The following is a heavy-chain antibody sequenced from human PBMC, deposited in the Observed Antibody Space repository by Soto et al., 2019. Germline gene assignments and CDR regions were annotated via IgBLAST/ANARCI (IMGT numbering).Heavy chain of an antibody. CDR2: ITHSGSYT. J-gene: IGHJ6*02. CDR1: GLTFSDYY. Sequence: PGGSLSLSCAASGLTFSDYYMSWIRQAPGKGLEWVSYITHSGSYTKYADSVQGRFTISRDNAKNSLYLQMNSLRVEDTAVYYCARELDGIDVWGQGTTVTVSS. V-gene: IGHV3-11*05. CDR3: ARELDGIDV.